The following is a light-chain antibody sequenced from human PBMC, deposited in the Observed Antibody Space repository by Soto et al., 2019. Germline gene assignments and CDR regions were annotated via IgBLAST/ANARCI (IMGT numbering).Light chain of an antibody. J-gene: IGKJ5*01. CDR2: DVS. Sequence: AIQVTQSPSSLSASVGDRVTMTCRASQDIRGALAWYQQKSGKPPNLLIYDVSTLEGGVPSRFSGSGSGTEFPLTISSLQPEDFGTYYCQQFNSYPITFGHGTRLEIK. CDR3: QQFNSYPIT. CDR1: QDIRGA. V-gene: IGKV1-13*02.